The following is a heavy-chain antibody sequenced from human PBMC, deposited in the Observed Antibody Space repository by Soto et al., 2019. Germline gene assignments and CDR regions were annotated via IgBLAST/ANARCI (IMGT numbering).Heavy chain of an antibody. V-gene: IGHV3-11*06. CDR2: SSNSGSFT. J-gene: IGHJ4*02. Sequence: PGGSLRLSCAASGFTLSAHYMSWIRQASGKGLEWIGYSSNSGSFTRYADSVKGRFSISRDNAKSSLYLQISSLRGDDTATYYCVKSGDNYNLLDYWGQGTPVTVSS. D-gene: IGHD1-1*01. CDR1: GFTLSAHY. CDR3: VKSGDNYNLLDY.